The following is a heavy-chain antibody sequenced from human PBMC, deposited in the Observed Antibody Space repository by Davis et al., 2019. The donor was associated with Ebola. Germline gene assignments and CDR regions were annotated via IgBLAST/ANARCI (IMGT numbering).Heavy chain of an antibody. D-gene: IGHD3-22*01. V-gene: IGHV4-39*01. J-gene: IGHJ4*02. CDR1: GGSISSSSYY. CDR3: ARQSRGYYFDY. Sequence: SETLSLTCTVSGGSISSSSYYWGWIRQPPGKGLEWIGSIYYSGITYYNPSLKSRVTISVDTSKNQFSLKLSSVTAADTAVYYCARQSRGYYFDYWGQGTLVTVSS. CDR2: IYYSGIT.